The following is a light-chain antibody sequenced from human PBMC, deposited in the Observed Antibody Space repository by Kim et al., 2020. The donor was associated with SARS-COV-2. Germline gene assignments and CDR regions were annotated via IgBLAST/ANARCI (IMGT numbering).Light chain of an antibody. CDR1: QSVSSS. V-gene: IGKV3-15*01. Sequence: SPGERVTLSCRASQSVSSSLAWYQHKPGRSPRLLIHGASTRATGVPARFSGSGSGTEFTLTISSLQSEDFAVYYCQQYHNWPPWTFGQGTKVEIK. CDR3: QQYHNWPPWT. J-gene: IGKJ1*01. CDR2: GAS.